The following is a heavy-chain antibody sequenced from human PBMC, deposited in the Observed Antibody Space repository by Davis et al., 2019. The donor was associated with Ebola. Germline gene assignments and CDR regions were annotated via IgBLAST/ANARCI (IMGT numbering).Heavy chain of an antibody. CDR3: ARDNGSGSYFDY. CDR2: IYHSGST. D-gene: IGHD1-26*01. J-gene: IGHJ4*02. CDR1: GGSFSGYY. Sequence: SETLSLTCAVYGGSFSGYYWSWIRQLPGKGLEWIGEIYHSGSTNYNPSPKSRVTISVNKSKNQFSLKLSSVTAADTAVYYCARDNGSGSYFDYWGQGTLVTVSS. V-gene: IGHV4-34*01.